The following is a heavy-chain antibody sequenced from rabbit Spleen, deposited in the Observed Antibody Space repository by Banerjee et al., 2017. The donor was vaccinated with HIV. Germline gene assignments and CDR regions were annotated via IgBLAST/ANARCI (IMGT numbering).Heavy chain of an antibody. CDR3: ARGSAAMTMVITGYYLNL. J-gene: IGHJ4*01. CDR1: GVSFSGDSY. V-gene: IGHV1S40*01. D-gene: IGHD2-1*01. Sequence: EESGGDLVKPGASLTLTCIASGVSFSGDSYMCWVRQAPGKGLEWIACIYTGGSISTTYASWAKGRFTISKTSSTTVTLQMTSLTAADTATYFCARGSAAMTMVITGYYLNLWGPGTLVTVS. CDR2: IYTGGSIST.